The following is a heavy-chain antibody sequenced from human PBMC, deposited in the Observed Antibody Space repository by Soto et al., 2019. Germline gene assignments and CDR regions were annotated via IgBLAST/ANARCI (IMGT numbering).Heavy chain of an antibody. V-gene: IGHV3-30*18. J-gene: IGHJ4*02. CDR1: GFTFSSYG. D-gene: IGHD2-15*01. CDR2: ISYDGSNK. CDR3: AKEGAESEVVAATCLDY. Sequence: GGSLRLSCAASGFTFSSYGMHWVRQAPGKGLEWVAVISYDGSNKYYADSVKGRFTISRDNSKNTLYLQMNSLRAEDTAVYYWAKEGAESEVVAATCLDYWGQGTLVTVSS.